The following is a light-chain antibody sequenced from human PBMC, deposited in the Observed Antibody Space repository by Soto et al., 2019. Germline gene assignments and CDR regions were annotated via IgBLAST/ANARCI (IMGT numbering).Light chain of an antibody. CDR2: AAS. J-gene: IGKJ5*01. Sequence: DIQMTQSPSSLSASVEDRVIITCRASQSISNHLNWYQQKPGKAPKLLFSAASSLQSGVPSRFSGSGSGTDFTLTINSLQPEDFATYYCQQTHNFPITFGQGTRLEIK. V-gene: IGKV1-39*01. CDR3: QQTHNFPIT. CDR1: QSISNH.